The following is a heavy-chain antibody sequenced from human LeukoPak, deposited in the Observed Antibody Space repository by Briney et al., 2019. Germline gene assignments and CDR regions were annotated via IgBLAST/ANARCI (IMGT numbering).Heavy chain of an antibody. V-gene: IGHV3-11*04. D-gene: IGHD5-18*01. Sequence: GGSLRLSCAGSGFTFSDYYMSWIRQAPGKGLEWISYTSAIGSTTYFADSVKGRFTISRDNAKNLLYLQMNSLRAEDTAVYYCASSLNTVMVSPYYFEYWGQGTLVTVSS. CDR2: TSAIGSTT. CDR1: GFTFSDYY. CDR3: ASSLNTVMVSPYYFEY. J-gene: IGHJ4*02.